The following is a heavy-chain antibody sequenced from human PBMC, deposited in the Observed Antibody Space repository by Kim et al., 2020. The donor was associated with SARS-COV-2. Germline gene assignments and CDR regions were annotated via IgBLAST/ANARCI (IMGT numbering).Heavy chain of an antibody. Sequence: GGSLRLSCAASGFTFNTYSMSWVRQAPGKGLEWLAAVSSSGGDTYYADSVKGRFTISRDNSRNTVFLQMDSLRADDTAIYSCAGRTGMVPFDYWGQGTLVTVSS. CDR1: GFTFNTYS. CDR3: AGRTGMVPFDY. V-gene: IGHV3-23*01. CDR2: VSSSGGDT. D-gene: IGHD2-8*01. J-gene: IGHJ4*02.